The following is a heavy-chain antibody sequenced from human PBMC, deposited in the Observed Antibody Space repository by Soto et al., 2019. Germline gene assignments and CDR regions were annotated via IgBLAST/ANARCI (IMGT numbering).Heavy chain of an antibody. V-gene: IGHV3-33*01. Sequence: QVQLVESGGGVVQPGRSLRLSCAASGFTFSSYGMHWVRQAPGKGLEWVAVIWYDGSNKYYADSVKGRFTISRDNSKNTLYLQTNSLRAEDTAVYYCARDRGGPPLRYYYGMDVWGQGTTVTVSS. D-gene: IGHD2-15*01. CDR3: ARDRGGPPLRYYYGMDV. CDR1: GFTFSSYG. J-gene: IGHJ6*02. CDR2: IWYDGSNK.